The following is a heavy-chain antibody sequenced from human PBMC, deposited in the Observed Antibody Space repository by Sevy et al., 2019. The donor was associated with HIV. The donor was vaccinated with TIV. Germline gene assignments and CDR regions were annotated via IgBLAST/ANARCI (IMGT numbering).Heavy chain of an antibody. CDR3: ARDRMYSGSYDAFDI. V-gene: IGHV1-18*01. J-gene: IGHJ3*02. D-gene: IGHD1-26*01. Sequence: ASVKVSCKASGYTFTSYGISWVRQAPGQGLEWMGWISAYNGNTNYAQKLQGRVTMTTDTSTSTAYMELRSLRSDDTAVYYCARDRMYSGSYDAFDIWGQGTIVTVSS. CDR1: GYTFTSYG. CDR2: ISAYNGNT.